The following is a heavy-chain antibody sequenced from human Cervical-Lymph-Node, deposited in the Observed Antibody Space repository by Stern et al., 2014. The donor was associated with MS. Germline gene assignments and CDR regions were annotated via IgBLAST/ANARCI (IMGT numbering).Heavy chain of an antibody. Sequence: QMQLVQSGAEVKEPGASVKVSCKASGFTFTNYAMHWVRQAPGQRLEWMGWINAANGNTKYSQNFQGRVTITRDSSATTAYMELRSLTFEDTAMYFCARTSSWCFDRWGQGTLVTVSS. CDR2: INAANGNT. CDR3: ARTSSWCFDR. V-gene: IGHV1-3*01. J-gene: IGHJ4*02. CDR1: GFTFTNYA. D-gene: IGHD6-13*01.